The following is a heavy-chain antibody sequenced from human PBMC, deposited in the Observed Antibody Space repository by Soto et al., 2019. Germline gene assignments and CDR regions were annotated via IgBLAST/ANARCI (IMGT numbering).Heavy chain of an antibody. J-gene: IGHJ4*02. CDR2: IKSKTDGGTT. CDR3: TPDYDFWSGYQSPFDY. CDR1: GFTFSNAW. V-gene: IGHV3-15*07. D-gene: IGHD3-3*01. Sequence: PGGSLRLSCAASGFTFSNAWMNWVRQAPGKGLEWVGRIKSKTDGGTTDYAAPVKGRFTISRDDSKNTLYLQMNSLKTEDTAVYYCTPDYDFWSGYQSPFDYWGQGTLVTVSS.